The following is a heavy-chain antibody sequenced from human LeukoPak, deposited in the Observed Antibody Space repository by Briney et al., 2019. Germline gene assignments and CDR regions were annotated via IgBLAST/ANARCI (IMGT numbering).Heavy chain of an antibody. Sequence: PSETLSLTCTVYGGSISSSSYYWGWIRQPPGKELEWIGSIYYSGITYYNPSLKSRVTISVDTSKNQFSLKLSSVTAADTAVYYCARIDYDILTGYYPFDYWGQGTLVTVSS. V-gene: IGHV4-39*07. CDR1: GGSISSSSYY. CDR2: IYYSGIT. CDR3: ARIDYDILTGYYPFDY. D-gene: IGHD3-9*01. J-gene: IGHJ4*02.